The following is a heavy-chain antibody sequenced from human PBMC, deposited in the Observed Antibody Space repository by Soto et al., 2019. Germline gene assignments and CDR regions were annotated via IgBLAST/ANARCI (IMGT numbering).Heavy chain of an antibody. CDR3: ERITAGVGATVYYDYYDMDV. V-gene: IGHV5-51*01. Sequence: AQSLKISCSGSGYSLTRYWGGWVRQMPLQTLQWRGIIYPGDSDTRYSPSFQGQVTISADKSISTAYLQWSRLKASATAMFSCERITAGVGATVYYDYYDMDVWAQGTRVTVSS. CDR1: GYSLTRYW. CDR2: IYPGDSDT. D-gene: IGHD3-3*01. J-gene: IGHJ6*02.